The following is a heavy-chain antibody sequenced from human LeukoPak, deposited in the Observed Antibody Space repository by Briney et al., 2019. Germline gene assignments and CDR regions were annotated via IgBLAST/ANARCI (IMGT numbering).Heavy chain of an antibody. CDR3: ARGYPFDY. CDR1: GFTFSSYW. CDR2: IKQDGSEK. Sequence: GGSLRLSCAAPGFTFSSYWMSWVRQAPGKGLEWVANIKQDGSEKYYVDSVKGRFTISRDNAKNSLYLQMNSLRAEDTAVYYCARGYPFDYWGQGTLVTASS. J-gene: IGHJ4*02. V-gene: IGHV3-7*01. D-gene: IGHD5-18*01.